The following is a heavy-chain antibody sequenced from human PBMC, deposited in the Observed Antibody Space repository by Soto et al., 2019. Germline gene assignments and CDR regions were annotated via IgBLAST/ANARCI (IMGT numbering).Heavy chain of an antibody. CDR2: ISAYNGNT. D-gene: IGHD2-21*02. J-gene: IGHJ4*02. CDR3: ARGPSCGGDCYLFDY. CDR1: GYTFTSYG. V-gene: IGHV1-18*01. Sequence: GASVKVSCKASGYTFTSYGISWVRQAPGQGLEWMGWISAYNGNTNYAQKLQGRVAMTTDTSTSTAYMELSSLTSEDTAIYYCARGPSCGGDCYLFDYWGQGNEVTV.